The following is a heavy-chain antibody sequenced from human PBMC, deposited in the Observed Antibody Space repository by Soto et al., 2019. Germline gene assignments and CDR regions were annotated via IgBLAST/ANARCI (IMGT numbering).Heavy chain of an antibody. CDR3: AKDAVSYNGKWDWFDS. CDR1: RFIFSDYA. V-gene: IGHV3-23*01. Sequence: DVQLLQSGGGLVQPGGSLTLSCAASRFIFSDYAMKWVRQAPGKGLEWVSSIGGSNTDRYYADSVKGRFIISRDNSKNTMYLQMNSLRDDDTAVYYCAKDAVSYNGKWDWFDSWGQGTLVTVSS. CDR2: IGGSNTDR. J-gene: IGHJ5*01. D-gene: IGHD1-26*01.